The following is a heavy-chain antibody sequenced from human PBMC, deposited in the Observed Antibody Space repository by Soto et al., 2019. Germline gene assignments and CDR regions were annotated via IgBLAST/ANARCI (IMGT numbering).Heavy chain of an antibody. D-gene: IGHD3-22*01. CDR1: GASISSGDSY. J-gene: IGHJ4*02. CDR2: IHYSGTT. CDR3: ARDKSLTTDFDY. V-gene: IGHV4-30-4*01. Sequence: SETLSLTCAVSGASISSGDSYWTWIRQPPGKGLEWIGYIHYSGTTYYNPSLKSRVTISVDTSKNQFSLKLSSVTAADTAVYFCARDKSLTTDFDYWGQGTLVTVSS.